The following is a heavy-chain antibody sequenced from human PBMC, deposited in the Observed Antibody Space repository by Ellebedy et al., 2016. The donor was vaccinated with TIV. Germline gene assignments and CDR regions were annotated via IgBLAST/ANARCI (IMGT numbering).Heavy chain of an antibody. CDR2: MFFSGNS. J-gene: IGHJ4*02. CDR3: ASGRGLIDY. CDR1: GGSISGLY. V-gene: IGHV4-59*11. D-gene: IGHD3-10*01. Sequence: MPSETLSLTCTVSGGSISGLYWSWIRQSPGKGLEWIGYMFFSGNSNYNPSLKSRVSISLAMPKNQFSLKLDSVTAADTGVYFCASGRGLIDYWGQGILVTVSS.